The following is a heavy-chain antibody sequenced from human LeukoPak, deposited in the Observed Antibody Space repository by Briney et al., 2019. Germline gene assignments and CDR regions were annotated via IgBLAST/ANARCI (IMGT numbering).Heavy chain of an antibody. J-gene: IGHJ4*02. Sequence: ASETLSLTCAVYGGPFSGYYWSWIRQPPGKGLGWIGEINHSGSTNYNPSLKSRVTISVDTSKNQFSLKLSSVTAADTAVYYCARMNLGFDYWGQGTLVTVSS. CDR3: ARMNLGFDY. CDR2: INHSGST. V-gene: IGHV4-34*01. CDR1: GGPFSGYY.